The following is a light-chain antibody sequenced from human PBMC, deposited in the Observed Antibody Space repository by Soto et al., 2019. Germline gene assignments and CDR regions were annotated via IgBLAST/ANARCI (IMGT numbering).Light chain of an antibody. CDR1: SNDVGGYNY. CDR2: EVS. J-gene: IGLJ1*01. Sequence: QSVLTQPASVSGSPGQSITISCTGTSNDVGGYNYVSWYQHHPGKAPKLMIYEVSDRPSGVSNRFSGSKSGNTASLTISGLQAEDEAHHYCSSYTGSNIRYVFGTGTKVTVL. V-gene: IGLV2-14*01. CDR3: SSYTGSNIRYV.